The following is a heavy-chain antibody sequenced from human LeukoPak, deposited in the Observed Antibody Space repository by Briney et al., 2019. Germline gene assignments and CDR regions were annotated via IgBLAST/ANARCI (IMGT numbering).Heavy chain of an antibody. J-gene: IGHJ2*01. Sequence: PGESLRLSCTASGLTLSSFGMHWVRQAPGKGLEWVAVISDDGSNRYYADSVKGRFTISRDNSKNTLYLQMNSLRAEDTAVYYCAKDADTATIIYWYFDLWGRGTLVTVSS. V-gene: IGHV3-30*18. D-gene: IGHD5-18*01. CDR2: ISDDGSNR. CDR3: AKDADTATIIYWYFDL. CDR1: GLTLSSFG.